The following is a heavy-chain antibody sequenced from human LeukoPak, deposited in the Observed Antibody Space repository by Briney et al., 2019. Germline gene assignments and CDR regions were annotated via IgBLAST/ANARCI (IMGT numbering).Heavy chain of an antibody. V-gene: IGHV4-39*07. D-gene: IGHD3-10*01. J-gene: IGHJ4*02. CDR1: GGSISSSSYY. CDR2: IYYSGST. CDR3: ARVHAPDPWGGY. Sequence: SETLSLTCTVSGGSISSSSYYWGWIRQPPGKGLERIGSIYYSGSTYYNPPLKSRVTISVDRSKNQFSLKLSSVAAADTAVYYCARVHAPDPWGGYWGQGTLVTVSS.